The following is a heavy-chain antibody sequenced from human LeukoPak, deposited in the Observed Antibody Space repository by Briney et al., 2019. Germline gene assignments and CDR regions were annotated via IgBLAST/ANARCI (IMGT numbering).Heavy chain of an antibody. Sequence: SGGSLRLSCAHSRFTFTIYWISSVRQAPGKGLEWVANLNQDDSEENFVVSVKGRFSISRDNGKRSVFLQMNSLRAEDTAMYYCVRDRGYSTFDFWGQGTLVTVSS. D-gene: IGHD4-11*01. CDR2: LNQDDSEE. CDR3: VRDRGYSTFDF. CDR1: RFTFTIYW. V-gene: IGHV3-7*01. J-gene: IGHJ4*02.